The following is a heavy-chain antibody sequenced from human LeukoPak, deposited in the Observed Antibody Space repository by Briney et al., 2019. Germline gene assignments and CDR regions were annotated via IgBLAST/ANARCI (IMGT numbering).Heavy chain of an antibody. D-gene: IGHD6-13*01. V-gene: IGHV1-8*01. J-gene: IGHJ6*02. CDR3: ARMGGSSRAYYYYYGMDV. CDR2: MNPNSGNT. CDR1: GYTFTSYD. Sequence: ASVKVSCKASGYTFTSYDINWVRQATGQGLEWMGWMNPNSGNTGYAQRFQGRVTMTRNTSISTAYMELSSLRSEDTAVYYCARMGGSSRAYYYYYGMDVWGQGTTVTVSS.